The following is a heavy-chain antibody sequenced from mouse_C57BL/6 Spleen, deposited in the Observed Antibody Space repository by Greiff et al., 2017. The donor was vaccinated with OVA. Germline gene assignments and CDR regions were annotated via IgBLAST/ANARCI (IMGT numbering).Heavy chain of an antibody. CDR2: IDPANGNT. Sequence: VHVKQSVAELVRPGASVKLSCTASGFNIKNTYMHWVKQRPEQGLEWIGRIDPANGNTKYAPKFQGKATITADTSSNTAYLQLSSLTSEDTAIYYCARTLLSEAGYFDYWGQGTTLTVSS. CDR1: GFNIKNTY. J-gene: IGHJ2*01. V-gene: IGHV14-3*01. D-gene: IGHD2-10*01. CDR3: ARTLLSEAGYFDY.